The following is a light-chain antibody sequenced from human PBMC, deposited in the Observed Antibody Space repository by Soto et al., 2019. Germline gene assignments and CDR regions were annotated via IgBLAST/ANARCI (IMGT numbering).Light chain of an antibody. V-gene: IGKV3-20*01. CDR2: GAS. J-gene: IGKJ5*01. CDR3: QQGDSFPIT. Sequence: EIVLTQSPGTLSLSPGERATLSCRASQSVSSSYLAWYQQKPGQAPRLLIYGASSLQSGVPSRFSGSGAGTEFTLSITSLQPEDFGTYYCQQGDSFPITFGQGTRLEIK. CDR1: QSVSSSY.